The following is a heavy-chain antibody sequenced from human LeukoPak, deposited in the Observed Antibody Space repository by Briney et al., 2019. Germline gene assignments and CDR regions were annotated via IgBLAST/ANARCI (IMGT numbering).Heavy chain of an antibody. CDR3: ARVGMVATAGYFDY. CDR2: ISAYNGNT. J-gene: IGHJ4*02. Sequence: ASVKVSCKASGYTFTSYGISWVRQAPGQGLEWMGWISAYNGNTNYAQKLQGRVTMTTDTSTSTAYMELRSPRSDDTAVYYCARVGMVATAGYFDYWGQGTLVTVSS. D-gene: IGHD2-21*02. V-gene: IGHV1-18*01. CDR1: GYTFTSYG.